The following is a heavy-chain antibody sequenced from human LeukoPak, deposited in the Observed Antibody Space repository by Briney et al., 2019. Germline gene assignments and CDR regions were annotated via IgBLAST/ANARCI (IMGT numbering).Heavy chain of an antibody. CDR3: ARDPGGMDV. Sequence: PSETLSLTCTVSGGSISSYYWSWIRQPPGKGLEWIGYIYYSGSTNYNPSFKSRVTISVDTSKNQFSLKLSSVTAADTAVYYCARDPGGMDVWGQGTTVTVSS. V-gene: IGHV4-59*01. CDR1: GGSISSYY. J-gene: IGHJ6*02. CDR2: IYYSGST.